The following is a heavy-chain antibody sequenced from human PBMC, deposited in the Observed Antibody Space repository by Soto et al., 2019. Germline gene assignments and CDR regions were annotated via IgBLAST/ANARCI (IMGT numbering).Heavy chain of an antibody. CDR1: GGTFSSYA. J-gene: IGHJ3*02. V-gene: IGHV3-23*01. D-gene: IGHD3-9*01. Sequence: GGSLRLSCAASGGTFSSYAMSWVRQAPGKGLEWVSVISGSGGSAYYADSVKGRFTISRDNSKNTLYLQMNSLRAEDTAVYYCAKAFTGTRWGAFDIWGQGTMVTVSS. CDR2: ISGSGGSA. CDR3: AKAFTGTRWGAFDI.